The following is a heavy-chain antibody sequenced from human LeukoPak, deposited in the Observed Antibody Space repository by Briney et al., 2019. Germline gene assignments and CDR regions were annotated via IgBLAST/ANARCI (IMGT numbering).Heavy chain of an antibody. CDR3: AKPSTGTTHYYYYMDV. CDR1: GFTFSRYW. J-gene: IGHJ6*03. CDR2: IKEGGSEN. V-gene: IGHV3-7*03. Sequence: GGSLGLSCAASGFTFSRYWMSWVRQAPGKGLEWVANIKEGGSENYYVDSVKGRFTISRDNSKNTLFLQMNSLRAEDTAVYYCAKPSTGTTHYYYYMDVWGKGTTVTVSS. D-gene: IGHD1-7*01.